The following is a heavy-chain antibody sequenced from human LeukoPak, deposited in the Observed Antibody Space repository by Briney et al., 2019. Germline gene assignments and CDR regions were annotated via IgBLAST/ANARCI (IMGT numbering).Heavy chain of an antibody. CDR1: GGSISSYY. CDR2: IYYSGST. V-gene: IGHV4-59*01. D-gene: IGHD3-10*01. CDR3: ARDLVSMVRGEAYNWFDP. Sequence: SETLSLTCTVSGGSISSYYRSWIRQPPGKGLEWIGYIYYSGSTNYNPSLKSRVTISVDTSKNQFSLKLSSVTAADTAVYYCARDLVSMVRGEAYNWFDPWGQGTLVTVSS. J-gene: IGHJ5*02.